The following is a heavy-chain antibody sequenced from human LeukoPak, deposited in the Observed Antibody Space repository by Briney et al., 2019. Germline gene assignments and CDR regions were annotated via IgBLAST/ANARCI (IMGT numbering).Heavy chain of an antibody. CDR1: GFTFSSYE. D-gene: IGHD4-17*01. J-gene: IGHJ4*02. Sequence: GGSLRLSCAASGFTFSSYEMNWVRQAPGKGLEWVSYISSSGSTIYYADSVKGRFTISRDNAKNSLYLQMNSLRAEDTAVYYCARDSATVTKGVDYWGQGTLVTVSS. V-gene: IGHV3-48*03. CDR3: ARDSATVTKGVDY. CDR2: ISSSGSTI.